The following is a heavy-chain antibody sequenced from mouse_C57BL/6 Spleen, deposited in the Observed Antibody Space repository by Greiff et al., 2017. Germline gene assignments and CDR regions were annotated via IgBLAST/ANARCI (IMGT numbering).Heavy chain of an antibody. J-gene: IGHJ4*01. Sequence: EVQLVESGGGLVQPGGSLKFSCAASGFTFSDYYMYWVRQTPEKRLEWVAYISNGGGSTYYPDTVKGRFTISRDNAKNTLYLQMSRLKSEDTAMYYCAIPGMDYWGQGTSVTVSS. CDR3: AIPGMDY. CDR2: ISNGGGST. V-gene: IGHV5-12*01. CDR1: GFTFSDYY.